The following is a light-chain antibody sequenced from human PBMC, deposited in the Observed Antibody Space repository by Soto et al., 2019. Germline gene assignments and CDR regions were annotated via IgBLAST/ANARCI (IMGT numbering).Light chain of an antibody. Sequence: YELTQPPSVSVAPGQTARITCGGDNIGSKSVHWYQQKPGQAPVLVVYNDRDRPSGIPDRFSGSNSGSTATLTISRVEAGDEADYYCQLWVSSSHHFYAFGTGTKVTVL. J-gene: IGLJ1*01. CDR1: NIGSKS. V-gene: IGLV3-21*02. CDR3: QLWVSSSHHFYA. CDR2: NDR.